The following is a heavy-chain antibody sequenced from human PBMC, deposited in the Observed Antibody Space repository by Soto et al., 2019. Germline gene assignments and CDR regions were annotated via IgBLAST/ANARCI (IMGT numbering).Heavy chain of an antibody. CDR2: IIPILGIA. J-gene: IGHJ4*02. Sequence: ASVKVSCKASGGTFSSYTISWVRQAPGQGLEWMGRIIPILGIANYAQKFQGRVTITADKSTSTAYMELSSLRSEDTAVYYCARRDTQYCSGGSCYFHFDYWGQGTLVTVSS. CDR1: GGTFSSYT. V-gene: IGHV1-69*02. CDR3: ARRDTQYCSGGSCYFHFDY. D-gene: IGHD2-15*01.